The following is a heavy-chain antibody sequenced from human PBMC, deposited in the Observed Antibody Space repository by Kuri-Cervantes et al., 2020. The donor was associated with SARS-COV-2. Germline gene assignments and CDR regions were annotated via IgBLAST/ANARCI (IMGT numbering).Heavy chain of an antibody. D-gene: IGHD2-2*01. J-gene: IGHJ3*01. Sequence: GESLKISCAASGFTFGDHAMVWVRQAPGKGLEWVSAISGPGGSTYYANSVEDRFTISRDNSKKTLSLQMNSLRADNTAVYNCTKDEVDQGGFDVWGQGTVVTVSS. CDR1: GFTFGDHA. V-gene: IGHV3-23*01. CDR3: TKDEVDQGGFDV. CDR2: ISGPGGST.